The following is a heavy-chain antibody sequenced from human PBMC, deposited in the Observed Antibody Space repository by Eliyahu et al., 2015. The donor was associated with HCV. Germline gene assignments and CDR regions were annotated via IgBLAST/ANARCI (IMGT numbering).Heavy chain of an antibody. CDR3: ARYREYSSSSGEYYFDY. D-gene: IGHD6-6*01. V-gene: IGHV3-33*01. CDR2: IWYDGSNE. J-gene: IGHJ4*02. CDR1: RFTFXDYG. Sequence: QVQLVESGGGVVQSGRSLRLSCIASRFTFXDYGXHWVRQAPGKGREXVAFIWYDGSNENYADSVKGRFTISRDNSKNTLYLQMNSLRAEDTAVYYCARYREYSSSSGEYYFDYWGQGTLVTVSS.